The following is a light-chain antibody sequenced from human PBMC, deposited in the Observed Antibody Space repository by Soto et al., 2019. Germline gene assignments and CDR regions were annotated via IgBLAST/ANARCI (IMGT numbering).Light chain of an antibody. V-gene: IGLV2-14*03. Sequence: QSVLTQPASVSDSPGQSITISCTGTSRDIGGNDYVSWYRQYPGEAPKLIIYDVANRPSGVSNRFSGSKSGNTASLIISGLQAEDEADYYCVSFTTSRSYVFGTGTKVTVL. CDR1: SRDIGGNDY. J-gene: IGLJ1*01. CDR2: DVA. CDR3: VSFTTSRSYV.